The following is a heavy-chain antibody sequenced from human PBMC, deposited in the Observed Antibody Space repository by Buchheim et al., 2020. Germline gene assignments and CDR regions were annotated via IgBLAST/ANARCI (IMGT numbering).Heavy chain of an antibody. J-gene: IGHJ5*02. CDR2: INHSGST. V-gene: IGHV4-34*01. D-gene: IGHD6-13*01. CDR1: GGSFSGYY. CDR3: ASSLYSSSRHNWFDP. Sequence: QVQLQQWGAELLKPSETLSLTCAVYGGSFSGYYWSWIRQPPGKGLEWIGEINHSGSTNYNPSLKSRVTISVDTSKNQFSLKLSSVTAADTAVYYCASSLYSSSRHNWFDPWGQGTL.